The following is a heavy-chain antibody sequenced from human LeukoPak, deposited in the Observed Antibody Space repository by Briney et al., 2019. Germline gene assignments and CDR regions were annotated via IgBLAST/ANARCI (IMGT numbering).Heavy chain of an antibody. CDR3: ARGVAYCGGDCYSAADY. D-gene: IGHD2-21*02. CDR1: GGTFSSYA. Sequence: SVKVSCKASGGTFSSYAISWVRQAPGQGLEWMGGFIPIFGTANYAQKFQGRVTITTDESTSTAYMELSSLRSEDTAVYYCARGVAYCGGDCYSAADYWGQGTLVTVSS. CDR2: FIPIFGTA. J-gene: IGHJ4*02. V-gene: IGHV1-69*05.